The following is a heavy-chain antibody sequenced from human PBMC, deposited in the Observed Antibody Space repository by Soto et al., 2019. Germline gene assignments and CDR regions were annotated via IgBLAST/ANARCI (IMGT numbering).Heavy chain of an antibody. Sequence: QVQLVQSGAEVKKPGSSVKVSCKASGGTFSSYTISWVRQAPGQGLEWMGRIIPILGIANYAQKFQGRVTITADKSTSTAYMELSSLRTEDTAVYYCARYEQQLVRGHYGMDVWGQGTTVTVSS. V-gene: IGHV1-69*02. D-gene: IGHD6-13*01. CDR2: IIPILGIA. CDR1: GGTFSSYT. CDR3: ARYEQQLVRGHYGMDV. J-gene: IGHJ6*02.